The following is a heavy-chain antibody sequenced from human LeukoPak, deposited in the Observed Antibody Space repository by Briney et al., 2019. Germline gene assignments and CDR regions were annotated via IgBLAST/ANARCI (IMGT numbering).Heavy chain of an antibody. CDR3: ARGVGPRYLYSYGPNWSAP. D-gene: IGHD5-18*01. V-gene: IGHV4-34*01. CDR2: INHSGST. J-gene: IGHJ5*02. Sequence: SSETLSLTCAVYGGSFSGYYWSWIRQPPGKGLEWIGEINHSGSTNYNPSLKSRVTISVDTSKNQFSLKLSSVTAADTAVYYCARGVGPRYLYSYGPNWSAPWGQETLVTVPS. CDR1: GGSFSGYY.